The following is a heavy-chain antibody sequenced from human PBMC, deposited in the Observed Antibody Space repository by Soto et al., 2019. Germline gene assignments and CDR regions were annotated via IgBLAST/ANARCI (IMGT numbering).Heavy chain of an antibody. CDR3: AKDYSGGGSSTRLGHY. J-gene: IGHJ4*02. CDR2: ISGSGGST. Sequence: EVQLLESGGGLVQPGGSLRLSCAASGFTFSSYAMSWVRQAPGKGLEWVSAISGSGGSTYYADSVKGRFTISRDNSKNTLYLQMNSLRAEDTAVYYCAKDYSGGGSSTRLGHYWGQGTLVTVSS. V-gene: IGHV3-23*01. D-gene: IGHD2-2*01. CDR1: GFTFSSYA.